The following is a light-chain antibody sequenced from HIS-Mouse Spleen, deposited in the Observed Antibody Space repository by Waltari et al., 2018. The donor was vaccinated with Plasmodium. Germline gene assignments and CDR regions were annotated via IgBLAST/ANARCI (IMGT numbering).Light chain of an antibody. CDR2: DAS. CDR1: QDISNY. J-gene: IGKJ2*01. V-gene: IGKV1-33*01. Sequence: DIVMTQSPDSLAVSLGERATITCQASQDISNYLNWYQQKPGKAPKLLIYDASNLETGVPSRFSGSGSGTDFTFTISSLQPEDIATYYCQQYDNLPMYTFGQGTKLEIK. CDR3: QQYDNLPMYT.